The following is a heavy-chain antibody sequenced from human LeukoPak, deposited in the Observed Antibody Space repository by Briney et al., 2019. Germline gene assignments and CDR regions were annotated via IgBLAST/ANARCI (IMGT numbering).Heavy chain of an antibody. V-gene: IGHV3-23*01. D-gene: IGHD3-22*01. CDR1: GFTFSSYA. Sequence: GGPLRLSCAASGFTFSSYAMSWVRQAPGKGLEWVSAISGSGGSTYYADSVKGRFTISRDNSKNTLYLQMNSLRAEDTAVYYCAKDITMIVVVMDAFDIWGQGTMVTVSS. J-gene: IGHJ3*02. CDR3: AKDITMIVVVMDAFDI. CDR2: ISGSGGST.